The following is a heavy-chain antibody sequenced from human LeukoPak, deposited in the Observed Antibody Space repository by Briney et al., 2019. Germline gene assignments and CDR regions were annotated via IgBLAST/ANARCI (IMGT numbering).Heavy chain of an antibody. J-gene: IGHJ5*02. V-gene: IGHV1-69*01. Sequence: SVKVSCKASGGTFSSYAISWVRQAPGQGLEWMGGIIPIFGTANYAQKFQGRVTITADESTSTAYMELSSLRSEDTAVYYCARIPYYYDSSGYSAPRFDPWGQGTLVTVSS. D-gene: IGHD3-22*01. CDR1: GGTFSSYA. CDR3: ARIPYYYDSSGYSAPRFDP. CDR2: IIPIFGTA.